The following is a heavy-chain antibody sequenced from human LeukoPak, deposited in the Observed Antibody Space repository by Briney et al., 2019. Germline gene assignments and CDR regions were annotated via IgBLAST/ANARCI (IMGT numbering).Heavy chain of an antibody. CDR1: GYTFTGYY. Sequence: GASVKVSCKASGYTFTGYYMHWVRQAPGQGLEWMGWINPNSGGTKYAQKFQGRVTMTRDTSTSTVYMELSSLRSEDTAVYYCARVEEWSRDYYYYYMDVWGKGTTVTVSS. D-gene: IGHD3-3*01. CDR3: ARVEEWSRDYYYYYMDV. J-gene: IGHJ6*03. CDR2: INPNSGGT. V-gene: IGHV1-2*02.